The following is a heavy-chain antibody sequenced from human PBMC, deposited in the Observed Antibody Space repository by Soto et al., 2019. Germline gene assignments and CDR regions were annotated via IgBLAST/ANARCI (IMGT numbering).Heavy chain of an antibody. Sequence: VRLVQSGGEVKKPGASVNVSCKASGYTFSNYGMSWVRQAPGQGLEWMGWISGYSGNTNYTQKFQDRVTIPTDTSTATAYLELRSLRSDDTAVYYWARIIGGYDWGLEHWGQGTLVTVSS. CDR1: GYTFSNYG. CDR3: ARIIGGYDWGLEH. CDR2: ISGYSGNT. V-gene: IGHV1-18*01. J-gene: IGHJ1*01. D-gene: IGHD5-12*01.